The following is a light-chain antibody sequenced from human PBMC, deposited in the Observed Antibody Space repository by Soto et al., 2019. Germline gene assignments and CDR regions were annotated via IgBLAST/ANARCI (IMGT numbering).Light chain of an antibody. Sequence: VMTQSPATLSVSPGERATLSCRASQSVSTNLAWYQQRPGQAPRLITSGAYTRATGIPARFSGSGSGTEFTLTISSLQSEDFAIYYCQQFNKWPRTFGQGTKVDIK. V-gene: IGKV3-15*01. CDR2: GAY. CDR1: QSVSTN. J-gene: IGKJ1*01. CDR3: QQFNKWPRT.